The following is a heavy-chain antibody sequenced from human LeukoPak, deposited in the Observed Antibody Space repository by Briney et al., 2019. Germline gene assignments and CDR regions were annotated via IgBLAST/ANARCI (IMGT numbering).Heavy chain of an antibody. CDR3: ARLDSSGYYVDY. Sequence: SSETLSLTCTVSGGSISTYSWSWIRQPPGKGLEWIGYIYYSGTPNYNSSLKSRVTISVDTSKNQFSLKLSSVTAADTAVYYCARLDSSGYYVDYWGQGTLVTVSS. CDR1: GGSISTYS. J-gene: IGHJ4*02. D-gene: IGHD3-22*01. CDR2: IYYSGTP. V-gene: IGHV4-59*08.